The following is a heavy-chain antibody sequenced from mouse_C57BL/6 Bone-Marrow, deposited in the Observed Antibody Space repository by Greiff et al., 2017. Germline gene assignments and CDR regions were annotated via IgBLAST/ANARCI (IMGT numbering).Heavy chain of an antibody. V-gene: IGHV1-64*01. CDR1: GYTFTSYG. Sequence: QVQLLQPGADLVKPGASLKLSCTASGYTFTSYGMHWVKQTPGKGLEWIGMIRPNSGSTNYTDKFKSKTTLTVDKSSSTAYMQLSSLTSEDSAVYYCARGLDYWGQGTTLTVSS. CDR3: ARGLDY. CDR2: IRPNSGST. J-gene: IGHJ2*01.